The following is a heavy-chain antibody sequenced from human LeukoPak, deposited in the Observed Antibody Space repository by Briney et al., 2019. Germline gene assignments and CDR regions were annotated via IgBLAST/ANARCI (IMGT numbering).Heavy chain of an antibody. CDR1: EFSFSDYY. Sequence: GGSLRLSCAASEFSFSDYYMGWIRQPPGKGLEWVSYISTTTGYTNYADSVKGRFSISRDNAKNSLSLQMNSLRAEDTALYYCARARLATGYYFDCWGQGTLVTVSS. CDR3: ARARLATGYYFDC. J-gene: IGHJ4*02. V-gene: IGHV3-11*05. D-gene: IGHD3-9*01. CDR2: ISTTTGYT.